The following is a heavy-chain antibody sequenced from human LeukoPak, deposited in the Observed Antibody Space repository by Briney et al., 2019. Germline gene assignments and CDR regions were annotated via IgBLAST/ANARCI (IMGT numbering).Heavy chain of an antibody. Sequence: SETLSLTCAVYGGSFSGYYWSWTRQPPGKGLEWIGEINHSGSTNYNPSLKSRVTISVDTSKNQISLKLSSVTAADTAVYYCAKRWFGELFNWFDPWGQGTLVTVSS. CDR2: INHSGST. D-gene: IGHD3-10*01. J-gene: IGHJ5*02. V-gene: IGHV4-34*01. CDR1: GGSFSGYY. CDR3: AKRWFGELFNWFDP.